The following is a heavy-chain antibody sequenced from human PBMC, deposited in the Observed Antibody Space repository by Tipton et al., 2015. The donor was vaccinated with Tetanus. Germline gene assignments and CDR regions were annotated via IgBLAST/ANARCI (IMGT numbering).Heavy chain of an antibody. J-gene: IGHJ4*02. Sequence: SLRLSCAASGFTFSSYAMSWVRQAPGKGLEWVSAISGSGGSTYYADSVKGRFTISRDNSKNTLYLQMNSRRAGDTAVYYCAKRPSALGYRTNGVCSNLYYFDYWGQGTLVTVSS. D-gene: IGHD2-8*01. CDR3: AKRPSALGYRTNGVCSNLYYFDY. V-gene: IGHV3-23*01. CDR2: ISGSGGST. CDR1: GFTFSSYA.